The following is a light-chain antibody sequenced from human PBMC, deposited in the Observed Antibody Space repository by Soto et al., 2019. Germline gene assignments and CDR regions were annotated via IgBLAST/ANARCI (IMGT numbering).Light chain of an antibody. CDR3: ASYAGSSSV. J-gene: IGLJ1*01. CDR1: SSDIGGYNW. CDR2: EVT. V-gene: IGLV2-8*01. Sequence: QSALTQPPSASGSPGQSVTISCTGTSSDIGGYNWVSWYQQHPGKAPKLMIYEVTKRPSGVPDRFSGSKSGNTASLTVSGLQAEDEADYYCASYAGSSSVFGNGTKLTVL.